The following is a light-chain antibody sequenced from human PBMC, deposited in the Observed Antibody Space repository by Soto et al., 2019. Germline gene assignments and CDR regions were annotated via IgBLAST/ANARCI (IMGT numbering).Light chain of an antibody. CDR2: GAS. V-gene: IGKV3-15*01. J-gene: IGKJ1*01. CDR1: QSVSSN. Sequence: EIVLTQSPATLSVSPGERATLSCRASQSVSSNLAWYQQKPGQAPRLLIYGASTRDTGIPARFSGSGSGTEFTLTISRLQSEDFAVYYCQQYNNWLGTFGQGTKVDIK. CDR3: QQYNNWLGT.